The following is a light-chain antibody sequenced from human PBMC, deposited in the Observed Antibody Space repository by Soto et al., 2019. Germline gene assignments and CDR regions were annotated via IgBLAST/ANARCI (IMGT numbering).Light chain of an antibody. J-gene: IGKJ1*01. CDR1: QSVLYSSTSNTY. CDR3: QQYYSTPT. CDR2: WAS. Sequence: DIVMTQSPDSLAVSLGERATINCKSSQSVLYSSTSNTYLAWYQQKPGQPPKLLIYWASTRESGVPDRFSGSVSGTDFTLTISSLQAEDVAVYYCQQYYSTPTFGQGTKVEIK. V-gene: IGKV4-1*01.